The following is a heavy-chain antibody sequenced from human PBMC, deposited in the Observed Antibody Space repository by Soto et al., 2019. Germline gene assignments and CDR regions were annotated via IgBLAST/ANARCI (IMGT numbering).Heavy chain of an antibody. J-gene: IGHJ3*02. Sequence: GGSLRLSCAASGFTFSSYAMSWVRQAPGKGLEWVSAISGSGGSTYYADSVKGRFTISRDNSKNTLYLKMNSRRAEDTAVYFCATIGCMLIGYAFDIWGEGPMDTV. V-gene: IGHV3-23*01. D-gene: IGHD3-9*01. CDR1: GFTFSSYA. CDR3: ATIGCMLIGYAFDI. CDR2: ISGSGGST.